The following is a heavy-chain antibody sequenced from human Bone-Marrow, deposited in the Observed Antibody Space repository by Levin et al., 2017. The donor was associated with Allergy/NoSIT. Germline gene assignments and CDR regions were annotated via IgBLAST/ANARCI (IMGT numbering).Heavy chain of an antibody. Sequence: GGSLRLSCAASGFTFSSYWMSWVRQAPGKGLEWVANIKQDGSEKYYVDSVKGRFTISRDNAKNSLYLQMNSLRAEDTAVYYCARDPGSWYVDYFDYWGQGTLVTVSS. CDR3: ARDPGSWYVDYFDY. V-gene: IGHV3-7*03. CDR2: IKQDGSEK. J-gene: IGHJ4*02. CDR1: GFTFSSYW. D-gene: IGHD6-13*01.